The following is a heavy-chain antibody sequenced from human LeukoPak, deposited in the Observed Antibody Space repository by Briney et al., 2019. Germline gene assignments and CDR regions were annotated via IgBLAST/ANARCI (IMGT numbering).Heavy chain of an antibody. CDR2: IFHTGNT. CDR1: GGSISSDTSS. Sequence: PSETLSLTCTVSGGSISSDTSSYNWTRQPPGKGLEWIGSIFHTGNTYYSPSLKSRVTIAIDMSKNQFSLKLSSVTAADTAVYYCARGYSDYPCYFDNWGQGTLVTVSS. V-gene: IGHV4-30-2*01. D-gene: IGHD5-12*01. CDR3: ARGYSDYPCYFDN. J-gene: IGHJ4*02.